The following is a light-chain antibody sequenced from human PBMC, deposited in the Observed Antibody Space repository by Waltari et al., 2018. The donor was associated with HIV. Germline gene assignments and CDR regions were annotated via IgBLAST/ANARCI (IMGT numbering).Light chain of an antibody. CDR1: QTVTSDF. Sequence: EIVLTQSPATLSLSPGERATLSCGASQTVTSDFLAWYQQKPGLAPSLLIYDASNRATGIPDRFSGSGSGTDYTLTISRLEPEDFAVYYCQQYGSSPRTFGQGTKVEIK. V-gene: IGKV3D-20*01. J-gene: IGKJ1*01. CDR3: QQYGSSPRT. CDR2: DAS.